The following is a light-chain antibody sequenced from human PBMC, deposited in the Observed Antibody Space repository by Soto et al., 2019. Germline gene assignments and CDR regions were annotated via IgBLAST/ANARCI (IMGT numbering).Light chain of an antibody. CDR1: QTINSW. V-gene: IGKV1-5*01. Sequence: DIQMTQSPSTLSASVGDRVTITCRASQTINSWLAWYQQKPGKAPKVLIFDASSLKTGVPSRFSGSGSGTELTLTFSNLQPDDFATYYCQQYDSYSSGPFGQGTKVEIK. CDR3: QQYDSYSSGP. J-gene: IGKJ1*01. CDR2: DAS.